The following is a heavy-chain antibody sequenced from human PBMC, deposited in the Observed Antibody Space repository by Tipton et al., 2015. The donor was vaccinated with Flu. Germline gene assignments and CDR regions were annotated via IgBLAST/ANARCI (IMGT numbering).Heavy chain of an antibody. J-gene: IGHJ4*02. Sequence: TLSLTCTVSGASIRSYYWSWIRQPAGKGLEWIGRIHSSGGTNYNPSLKSRVTMSVDTSKNQFSLKVNSVTAADTAVYYCASGACSSSTCPKGGFDNWGQGTLVVVSS. CDR3: ASGACSSSTCPKGGFDN. CDR2: IHSSGGT. D-gene: IGHD2-2*01. CDR1: GASIRSYY. V-gene: IGHV4-4*07.